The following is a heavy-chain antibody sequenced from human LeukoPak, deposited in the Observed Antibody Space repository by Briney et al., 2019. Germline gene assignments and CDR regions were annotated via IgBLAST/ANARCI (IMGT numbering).Heavy chain of an antibody. Sequence: KPSETLSLTCAVYGGSFSGYYWSWIRQPPGKGLEWIGEINHSGSTNYNPSLKSRVTISVDTSKNQFSLKLSSVTAADTAVYYCARESIGCSSTSCSRPPLDYWGQGTLVAVSS. CDR2: INHSGST. CDR3: ARESIGCSSTSCSRPPLDY. D-gene: IGHD2-2*01. V-gene: IGHV4-34*01. CDR1: GGSFSGYY. J-gene: IGHJ4*02.